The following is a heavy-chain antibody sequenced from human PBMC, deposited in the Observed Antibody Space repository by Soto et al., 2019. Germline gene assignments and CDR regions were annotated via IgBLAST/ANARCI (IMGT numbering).Heavy chain of an antibody. CDR3: AKGPGFIDAYLES. J-gene: IGHJ4*02. CDR1: GLTVSNRY. D-gene: IGHD3-16*01. V-gene: IGHV3-53*02. Sequence: EVQFVETGGGLIHPGGSQRLSCLASGLTVSNRYMTWVRQATGKGLEWVAAIYGGGGTYYSDSVKGRFTISIDNSKNTLYIQMNSLGVDDTAVYYCAKGPGFIDAYLESWGQGTQVTVSS. CDR2: IYGGGGT.